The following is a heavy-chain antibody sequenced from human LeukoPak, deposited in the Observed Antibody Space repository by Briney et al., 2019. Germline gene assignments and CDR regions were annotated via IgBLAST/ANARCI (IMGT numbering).Heavy chain of an antibody. J-gene: IGHJ3*02. Sequence: SETLSLTCTVSGGSISSYYWSWIRQPAGKGLEWIGRIYTSGITSYTSGITSYNPSLKSRVTMSVDTSKNQFSLRLSSVTAADTAVYYCARHESRRYYESSGYYGDAFDIWGQGTMVTVSS. CDR3: ARHESRRYYESSGYYGDAFDI. CDR1: GGSISSYY. D-gene: IGHD3-22*01. CDR2: IYTSGITSYTSGIT. V-gene: IGHV4-4*07.